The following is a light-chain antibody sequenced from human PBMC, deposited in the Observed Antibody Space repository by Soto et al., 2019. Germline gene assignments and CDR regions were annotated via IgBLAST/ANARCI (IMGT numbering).Light chain of an antibody. CDR3: QQYFEWPPMT. Sequence: EVVMTQSPATLSVSPGERATLSCRASETVATKLAWYQQKPGQAPRLLISGAATRAAGISDRFLGSGSGTEFTLTISSLRSEDSAIYYCQQYFEWPPMTFGQGTKVEI. V-gene: IGKV3-15*01. CDR1: ETVATK. J-gene: IGKJ1*01. CDR2: GAA.